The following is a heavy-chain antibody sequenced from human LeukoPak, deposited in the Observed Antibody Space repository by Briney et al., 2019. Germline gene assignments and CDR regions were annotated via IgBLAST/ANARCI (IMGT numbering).Heavy chain of an antibody. J-gene: IGHJ6*03. V-gene: IGHV4-39*01. Sequence: PSETLSLTCAVSGGSISSSSYNWGRLRQPPGQGLEGIVSIYYTVITYYNTSLKSRVTISVDTSKHQCSLKLSSVTAADTAVYYCARRIAARRVAYYYYMDVWGKGTTVTVSS. CDR1: GGSISSSSYN. CDR3: ARRIAARRVAYYYYMDV. D-gene: IGHD6-6*01. CDR2: IYYTVIT.